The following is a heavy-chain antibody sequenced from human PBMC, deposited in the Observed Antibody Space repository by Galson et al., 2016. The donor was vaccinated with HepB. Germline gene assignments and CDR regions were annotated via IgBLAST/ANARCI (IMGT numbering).Heavy chain of an antibody. J-gene: IGHJ4*02. D-gene: IGHD2-21*02. Sequence: QSGAEVKKPGESLTISCKGTGYSFTSYWIGWVRQMPGKGPEWMGIIYPGDFHTRFSPSFQGQVTISADKSTNTASLQWSSLKASDSAMYYCGRHPYCGSDCYQAIDYWGQGTLVTVSS. V-gene: IGHV5-51*01. CDR3: GRHPYCGSDCYQAIDY. CDR2: IYPGDFHT. CDR1: GYSFTSYW.